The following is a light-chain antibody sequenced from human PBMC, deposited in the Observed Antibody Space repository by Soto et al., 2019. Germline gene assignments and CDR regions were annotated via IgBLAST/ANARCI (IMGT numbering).Light chain of an antibody. CDR2: DAS. Sequence: IVMTQSPATLSVSPGERATLSCRASQSVSSNLAWYQQKPGQAPRLLIYDASTRATDIPARFSGSGSGTEFTLTISSLQSEDFAVYFCQQYNNWPLYTFGQGTKLEIK. CDR3: QQYNNWPLYT. CDR1: QSVSSN. V-gene: IGKV3-15*01. J-gene: IGKJ2*01.